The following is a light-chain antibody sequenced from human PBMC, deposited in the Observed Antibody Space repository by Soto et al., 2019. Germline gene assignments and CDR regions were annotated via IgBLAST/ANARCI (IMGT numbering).Light chain of an antibody. CDR1: SSDVGPYNY. J-gene: IGLJ2*01. V-gene: IGLV2-14*01. CDR2: EVS. CDR3: SSYTTSSTVV. Sequence: QPVLTQPASVSGSPGQSITISCTGTSSDVGPYNYVSWYQQHPGKAPKVMIYEVSNRPSGVSNRFSGSKSGNTASLTISGLQAEDEADYYCSSYTTSSTVVFGGGTKVTVL.